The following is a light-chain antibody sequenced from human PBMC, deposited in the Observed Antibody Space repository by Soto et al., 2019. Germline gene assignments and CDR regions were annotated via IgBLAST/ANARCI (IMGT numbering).Light chain of an antibody. CDR3: MQSTQLPPT. V-gene: IGKV2D-29*02. CDR1: QSLLHITGETF. J-gene: IGKJ5*01. CDR2: EVS. Sequence: DVVMTQTPLSLSVAPGQPASISCKSSQSLLHITGETFLFWYLQKPGQSPQLLIYEVSTRVSGVPDRVRGSGSGTDFTLEISRVETDDVGIYYCMQSTQLPPTFGQGTRLG.